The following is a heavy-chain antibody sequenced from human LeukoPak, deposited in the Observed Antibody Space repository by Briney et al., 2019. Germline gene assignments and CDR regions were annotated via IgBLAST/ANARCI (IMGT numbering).Heavy chain of an antibody. J-gene: IGHJ4*02. Sequence: GRSLRLSCAASGFTFSSYAMHWVRQAPGKGLEWVAVISYDGSNKYYADSVKGRFTISRDNSKNTLYLQMNSLTAEDTAVYYCANRIGGNSDFDNWGQGTLVTVSS. D-gene: IGHD4-23*01. CDR1: GFTFSSYA. CDR2: ISYDGSNK. V-gene: IGHV3-30-3*01. CDR3: ANRIGGNSDFDN.